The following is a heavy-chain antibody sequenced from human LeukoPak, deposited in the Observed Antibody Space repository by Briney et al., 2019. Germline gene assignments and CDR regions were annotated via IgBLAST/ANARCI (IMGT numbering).Heavy chain of an antibody. CDR1: GGTFSSYA. CDR2: IIPILGIA. CDR3: AREVGVIVPAASRYYFDY. J-gene: IGHJ4*02. D-gene: IGHD2-2*01. V-gene: IGHV1-69*04. Sequence: PVKVSCKASGGTFSSYAISWVRQAPGQGLEWMGRIIPILGIANYAQKFQGRVTITADKSTGTAYMELSSLRSEDTAVYYCAREVGVIVPAASRYYFDYWGQGTLVTVSS.